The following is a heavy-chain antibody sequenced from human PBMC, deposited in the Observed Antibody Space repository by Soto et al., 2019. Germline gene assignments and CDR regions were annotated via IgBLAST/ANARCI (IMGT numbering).Heavy chain of an antibody. CDR2: ISGSGGST. D-gene: IGHD2-2*01. J-gene: IGHJ5*02. Sequence: GGSLRLSCAASGFTFSSYAMSWVRQAPGKGLEWVSAISGSGGSTYYADSVKGRFTISRDNSKNTLYLQMNSLRAEDTAVYYCAKEVFWCSTSCPIGWFDPWGQGTLVTVSS. CDR3: AKEVFWCSTSCPIGWFDP. CDR1: GFTFSSYA. V-gene: IGHV3-23*01.